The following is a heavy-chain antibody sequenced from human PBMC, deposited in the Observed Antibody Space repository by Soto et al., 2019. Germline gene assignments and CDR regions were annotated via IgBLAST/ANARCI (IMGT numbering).Heavy chain of an antibody. CDR2: VSIGGST. V-gene: IGHV3-23*01. CDR3: AKCGPTNIVVVPAADY. CDR1: GFTFSSYA. J-gene: IGHJ4*02. D-gene: IGHD2-2*01. Sequence: PGGSLRLSCAASGFTFSSYAMGWVRQGPGKGLEWVAVVSIGGSTHYADSVRGRFTISRDNSKNTLSLQMNSLRAEGTAVYYCAKCGPTNIVVVPAADYWGQGTLVTVSS.